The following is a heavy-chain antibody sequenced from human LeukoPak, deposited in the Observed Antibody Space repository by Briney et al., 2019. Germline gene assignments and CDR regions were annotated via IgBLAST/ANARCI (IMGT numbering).Heavy chain of an antibody. CDR3: ARGGRLSSGYPLPFDY. J-gene: IGHJ4*02. Sequence: SVKVSCKASGGTFSSYAISWVRQAPGQGLEWMGGIIPIFGTANYAQKFQGRVTITADESTSTAYMELSSLRSEDTAVYYCARGGRLSSGYPLPFDYWGQGTLVTVSS. D-gene: IGHD3-22*01. CDR2: IIPIFGTA. V-gene: IGHV1-69*13. CDR1: GGTFSSYA.